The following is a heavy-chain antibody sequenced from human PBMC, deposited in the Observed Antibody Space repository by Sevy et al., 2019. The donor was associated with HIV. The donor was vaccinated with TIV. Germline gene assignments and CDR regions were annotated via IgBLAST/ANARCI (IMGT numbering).Heavy chain of an antibody. D-gene: IGHD6-19*01. CDR1: GFTISSNY. CDR3: ARGEHWLSFNY. CDR2: IYGNHST. J-gene: IGHJ4*02. Sequence: GGSLRLSCAASGFTISSNYLSWVRQVPGKGLEWVSVIYGNHSTYYEGYVKGRFTISRDNSKNTLYLQMNSLRAEYTAIYFCARGEHWLSFNYWGQGTLVTVSS. V-gene: IGHV3-53*01.